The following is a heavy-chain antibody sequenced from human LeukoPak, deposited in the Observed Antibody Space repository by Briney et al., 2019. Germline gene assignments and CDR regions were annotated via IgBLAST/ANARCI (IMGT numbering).Heavy chain of an antibody. CDR1: GFTFSSYG. CDR2: MSYDGSKE. CDR3: LVWKHVFDR. D-gene: IGHD5/OR15-5a*01. Sequence: GRSLRLSCAASGFTFSSYGMHWVRQAPGKGLEWVAVMSYDGSKEFYADSVKGRFTISRDNSKNTLYLQMNSLRVEDTAVYYCLVWKHVFDRWGQGTLVTVSS. V-gene: IGHV3-30*03. J-gene: IGHJ5*02.